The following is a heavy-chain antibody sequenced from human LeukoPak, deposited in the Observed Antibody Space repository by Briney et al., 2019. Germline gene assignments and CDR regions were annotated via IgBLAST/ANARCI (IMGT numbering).Heavy chain of an antibody. CDR1: GGSISNNY. CDR3: ARGDPSGRPGTAFDY. Sequence: PSETLSLTCTVSGGSISNNYWSWIRQPPGKGLEWIGHFHDSESTNYNPSLKSRVTISVDTSKNQFSLELSSVTAADTAVYYCARGDPSGRPGTAFDYWGQGTLVTVSS. CDR2: FHDSEST. J-gene: IGHJ4*02. D-gene: IGHD1-26*01. V-gene: IGHV4-59*01.